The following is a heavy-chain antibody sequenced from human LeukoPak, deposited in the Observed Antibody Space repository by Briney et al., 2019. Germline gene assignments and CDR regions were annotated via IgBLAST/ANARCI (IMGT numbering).Heavy chain of an antibody. CDR2: ISTSGNT. CDR3: ARGEGNYFDY. J-gene: IGHJ4*02. CDR1: GGSISSYY. Sequence: GSLRLSCTVSGGSISSYYWTWIRQPAGKGLEWIGRISTSGNTNYTPSLKSRVAMSVDTSRNQFSLKLTSVTAADAAVYYCARGEGNYFDYWGQGALVTVSS. V-gene: IGHV4-4*07.